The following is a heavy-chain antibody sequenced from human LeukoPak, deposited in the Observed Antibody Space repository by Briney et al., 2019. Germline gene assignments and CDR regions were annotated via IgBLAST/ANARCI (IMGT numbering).Heavy chain of an antibody. V-gene: IGHV4-59*01. CDR2: IYYTGST. J-gene: IGHJ4*02. D-gene: IGHD2-2*01. Sequence: PSETLSLTCTVSGGSIDSYYWGWIRQPPGKGLEWIGYIYYTGSTEYHPSLKSRVTISLDTSKNQFSLKLTSVTAADTAVYYCPRVYQSAEYYFDYWGQGNLVSVSS. CDR3: PRVYQSAEYYFDY. CDR1: GGSIDSYY.